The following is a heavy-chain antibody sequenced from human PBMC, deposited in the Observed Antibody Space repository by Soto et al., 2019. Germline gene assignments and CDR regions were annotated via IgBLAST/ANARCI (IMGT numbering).Heavy chain of an antibody. CDR1: GYTFTGYY. Sequence: GASVKVSCKASGYTFTGYYMHWVRHAPGQGLEWMGWINPNSGGTNYAQKFQGWVTMTRDTSISTAYMELSRLRSDDTAVYYCARDLGSGRPPYYFDYWGQGTLVTVSS. D-gene: IGHD1-1*01. CDR2: INPNSGGT. CDR3: ARDLGSGRPPYYFDY. V-gene: IGHV1-2*04. J-gene: IGHJ4*02.